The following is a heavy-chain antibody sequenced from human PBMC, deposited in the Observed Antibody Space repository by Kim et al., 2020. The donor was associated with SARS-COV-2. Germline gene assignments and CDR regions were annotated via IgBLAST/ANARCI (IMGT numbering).Heavy chain of an antibody. D-gene: IGHD5-12*01. CDR1: GGSISSYY. Sequence: SETLSLTCTVSGGSISSYYWSWIRQPPGKGLEWIGYIYYSGSTNYNPSLKSRVTISVDTSKNQFSLKLSSVTAADTAVYYCARRDSGYADFYYYYYYGMDVWGQGTTVTVSS. J-gene: IGHJ6*02. V-gene: IGHV4-59*01. CDR3: ARRDSGYADFYYYYYYGMDV. CDR2: IYYSGST.